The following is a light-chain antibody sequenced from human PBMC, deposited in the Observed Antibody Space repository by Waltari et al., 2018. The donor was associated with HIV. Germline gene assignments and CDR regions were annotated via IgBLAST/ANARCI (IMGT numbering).Light chain of an antibody. J-gene: IGLJ3*02. Sequence: QSALTQPASVSGSPGQSITISCTGTSSDVGCYNLVSWYQQHPGKAPKLMIYEVNKRPSGVSIRFSGSKSGITASQTISGLQAEDEADYYCCSYAGSRTLWVFGGGTKVTVL. CDR2: EVN. CDR3: CSYAGSRTLWV. CDR1: SSDVGCYNL. V-gene: IGLV2-23*02.